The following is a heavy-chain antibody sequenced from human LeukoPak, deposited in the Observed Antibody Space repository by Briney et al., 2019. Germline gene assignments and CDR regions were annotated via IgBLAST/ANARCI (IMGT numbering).Heavy chain of an antibody. CDR2: IGTAGDT. V-gene: IGHV3-13*01. Sequence: TGGSLRLSCAASGFTFSSYDMHWVRQATGKGLEWGSAIGTAGDTYYPGSVKGRFTISRENAKDSLCLQMNSLRAGDTAVYYCARERRGWFDPWGQGTLVTVSS. CDR3: ARERRGWFDP. CDR1: GFTFSSYD. J-gene: IGHJ5*02.